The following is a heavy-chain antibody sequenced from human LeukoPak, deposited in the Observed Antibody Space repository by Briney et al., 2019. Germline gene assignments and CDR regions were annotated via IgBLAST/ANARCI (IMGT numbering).Heavy chain of an antibody. Sequence: GGSLRLSCTVSGFTVSSNSMSWVRQAPGKGLEWVSYISSSGSTLYYADSVKGRFTISRDNAKNSLFLQMKSLRAEDTAVYYCAKGGGYEAQYYYYYLDVWGKGTTVTISS. J-gene: IGHJ6*03. CDR1: GFTVSSNS. V-gene: IGHV3-11*01. CDR2: ISSSGSTL. CDR3: AKGGGYEAQYYYYYLDV. D-gene: IGHD5-12*01.